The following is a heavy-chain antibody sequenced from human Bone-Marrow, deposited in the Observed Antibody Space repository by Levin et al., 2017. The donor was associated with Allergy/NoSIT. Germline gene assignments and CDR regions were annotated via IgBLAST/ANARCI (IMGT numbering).Heavy chain of an antibody. V-gene: IGHV3-23*01. J-gene: IGHJ5*02. CDR2: ISGSGGST. CDR1: GFTFSSYA. CDR3: AKGYDFWSGYQPLGT. Sequence: SCAASGFTFSSYAMSWVRQAPGKGLEWVSAISGSGGSTYYADSVKGRFTISRDNSKNTLYLQMNSLRAEDTAVYYCAKGYDFWSGYQPLGTWGQGTLVTVSS. D-gene: IGHD3-3*01.